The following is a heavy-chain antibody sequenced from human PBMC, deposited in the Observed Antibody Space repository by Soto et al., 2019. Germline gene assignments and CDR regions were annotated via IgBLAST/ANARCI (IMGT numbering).Heavy chain of an antibody. CDR1: GGSISSYY. CDR3: ARHGYGDYVGAFDI. J-gene: IGHJ3*02. CDR2: IYYSGST. V-gene: IGHV4-59*08. Sequence: QVQLQESGPGLVKPSETLSLTCTVSGGSISSYYWSWIRQPPGKGLEWIGYIYYSGSTNYNPSLKSRVTISVDTSKNQFSLKLSSVTAADTAVYYCARHGYGDYVGAFDIWGQGTMVTVSS. D-gene: IGHD4-17*01.